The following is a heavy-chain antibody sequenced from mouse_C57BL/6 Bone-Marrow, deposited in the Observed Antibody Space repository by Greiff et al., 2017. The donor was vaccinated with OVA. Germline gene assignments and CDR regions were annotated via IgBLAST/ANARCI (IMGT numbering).Heavy chain of an antibody. V-gene: IGHV1-42*01. CDR1: GYSFTGYY. CDR2: INPSTGGT. CDR3: ARSRKGDY. J-gene: IGHJ2*01. Sequence: EVKLQESGPELVKPGASVKISCKASGYSFTGYYMNWVKQSPEKSLEWIGEINPSTGGTTYNQKFKAKATLTVDKSSSTAYMQLKSLTSEDSAVYYCARSRKGDYWGQGTTLTVSS.